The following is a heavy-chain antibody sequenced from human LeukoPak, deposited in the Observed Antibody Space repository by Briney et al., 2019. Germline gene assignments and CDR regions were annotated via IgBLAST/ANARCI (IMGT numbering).Heavy chain of an antibody. V-gene: IGHV3-53*01. CDR3: AKGERIVVVPAATDY. Sequence: GGSLRLSFAASGFTVSSNYMSWVRQAPGKGLEWVSVIYSGGSTYYADSVKGRFTISRDNSKNTVYLQMNSLRAEDTAVYYCAKGERIVVVPAATDYWGQGTLVTVSS. J-gene: IGHJ4*02. CDR2: IYSGGST. CDR1: GFTVSSNY. D-gene: IGHD2-2*01.